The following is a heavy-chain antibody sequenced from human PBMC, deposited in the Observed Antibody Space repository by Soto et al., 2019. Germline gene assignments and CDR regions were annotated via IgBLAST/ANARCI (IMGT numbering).Heavy chain of an antibody. CDR3: ARVERGTATTVVDAFDI. CDR1: GGFVSSGSYY. Sequence: QVQLQQWGAGLLKPSETLSLTCAVYGGFVSSGSYYWSWIRQPPGKGLEWIGEMSHSGGTHFNPSLKGQVTISVDTSTNQFSLKMSSVTAADTALYYCARVERGTATTVVDAFDIWGPGTMVTVSS. D-gene: IGHD1-1*01. V-gene: IGHV4-34*01. CDR2: MSHSGGT. J-gene: IGHJ3*02.